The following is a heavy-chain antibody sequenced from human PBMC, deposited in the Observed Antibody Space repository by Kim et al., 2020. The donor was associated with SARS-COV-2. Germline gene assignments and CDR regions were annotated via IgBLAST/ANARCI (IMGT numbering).Heavy chain of an antibody. CDR3: ARQTTGYDYYGMDV. D-gene: IGHD1-1*01. V-gene: IGHV4-39*01. J-gene: IGHJ6*02. CDR2: IYDSGNS. CDR1: GGSISSSSYY. Sequence: SETLSLTCTVSGGSISSSSYYWGWIRQPPGKGLEWIGSIYDSGNSYYNPSLKSRVTISVDTSKNQFSLKLSSVTAADTAVYYCARQTTGYDYYGMDVWGQGTTVTVS.